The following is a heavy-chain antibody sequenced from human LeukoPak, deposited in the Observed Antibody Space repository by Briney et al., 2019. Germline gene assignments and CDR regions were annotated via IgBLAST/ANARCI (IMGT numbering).Heavy chain of an antibody. J-gene: IGHJ4*02. D-gene: IGHD6-13*01. CDR3: ARDPQPGIAAAGNFDY. CDR2: IIPIFGTA. V-gene: IGHV1-69*01. CDR1: GGTFSSYA. Sequence: ALVKVSCKASGGTFSSYAISWVRQAPGQGLEWMGGIIPIFGTANYAQKFQGRVTITADESTSTAYMELSSLRSEDTAVYYCARDPQPGIAAAGNFDYWGQGTLVTVSS.